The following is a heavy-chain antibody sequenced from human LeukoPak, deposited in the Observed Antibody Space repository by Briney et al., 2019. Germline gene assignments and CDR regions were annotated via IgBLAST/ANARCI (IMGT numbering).Heavy chain of an antibody. J-gene: IGHJ4*02. CDR3: ARDCPYYYDSSGYCILHY. D-gene: IGHD3-22*01. Sequence: GASVKVSCKASGYTFTSYGISWVRQAPGQGLEWMGWISAYNGNTNYAQKPQGRVTMTTDTSTSTAYMELRSLRSDDTAVYYCARDCPYYYDSSGYCILHYWGQGTLVTVSS. CDR2: ISAYNGNT. V-gene: IGHV1-18*01. CDR1: GYTFTSYG.